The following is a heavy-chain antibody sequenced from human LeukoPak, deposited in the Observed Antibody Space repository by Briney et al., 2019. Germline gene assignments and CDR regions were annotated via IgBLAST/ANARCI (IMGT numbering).Heavy chain of an antibody. J-gene: IGHJ3*02. CDR1: GYIFISYW. D-gene: IGHD2-15*01. V-gene: IGHV5-51*01. Sequence: GESLKISCKGSGYIFISYWIGWVRQMPGKGLEWMGMIYPGNSKTRYSPSFQGPVTMSADKSISTAYLQWSRLKASDTAMYYCASRYCSGGSCYSDDPFDIWGQGTMVTVSS. CDR3: ASRYCSGGSCYSDDPFDI. CDR2: IYPGNSKT.